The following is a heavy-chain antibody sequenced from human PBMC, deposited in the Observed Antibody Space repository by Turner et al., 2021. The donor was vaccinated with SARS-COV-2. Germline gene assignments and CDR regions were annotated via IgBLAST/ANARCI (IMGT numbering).Heavy chain of an antibody. CDR2: ISYDGTKK. Sequence: QVQLVGSGGGVVQPGRSLRLSCAASGFSFSRFGMHWVRHAPGKGREWVTVISYDGTKKYYTDSVEGRFTISRDNSKNTLYLEMNSLRPEDTAVYYCAKDVLSVVSGNSGAFDNWGQGNLVTVS. J-gene: IGHJ4*02. V-gene: IGHV3-30*18. CDR1: GFSFSRFG. CDR3: AKDVLSVVSGNSGAFDN. D-gene: IGHD1-26*01.